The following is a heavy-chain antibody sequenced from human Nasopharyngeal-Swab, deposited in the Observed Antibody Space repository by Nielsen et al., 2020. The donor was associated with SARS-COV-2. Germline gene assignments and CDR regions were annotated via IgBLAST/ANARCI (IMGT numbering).Heavy chain of an antibody. CDR1: GGSISSYY. J-gene: IGHJ4*02. V-gene: IGHV4-59*08. Sequence: SETLSLTCTVSGGSISSYYWSWIRQPPGKGLEWIGYIYYSGSTNYNPSLKSRVTISVDNSDKQFSLKLSSVTAADMAVYYFARGVMTSVTGGGWNDYWGQGTLVTVSS. D-gene: IGHD4-17*01. CDR2: IYYSGST. CDR3: ARGVMTSVTGGGWNDY.